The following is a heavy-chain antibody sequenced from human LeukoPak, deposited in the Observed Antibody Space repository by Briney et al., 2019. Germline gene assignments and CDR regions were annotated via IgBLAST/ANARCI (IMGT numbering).Heavy chain of an antibody. CDR2: IIGSGGKT. D-gene: IGHD3-22*01. V-gene: IGHV3-23*01. Sequence: GGSLRLSCAASGFTFSSFAMTWVRQAPGEGLEWDSFIIGSGGKTYYADSVKGRFTPSRGNSNRTLFLEMSSLRVEDTAVYYCAREGTYYDSSGYYVSWGQGTLVTVSA. CDR3: AREGTYYDSSGYYVS. CDR1: GFTFSSFA. J-gene: IGHJ5*02.